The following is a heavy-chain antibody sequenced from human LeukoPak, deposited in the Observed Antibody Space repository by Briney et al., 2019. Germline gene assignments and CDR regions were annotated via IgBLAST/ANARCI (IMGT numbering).Heavy chain of an antibody. J-gene: IGHJ4*02. CDR2: IYYSGST. V-gene: IGHV4-39*07. D-gene: IGHD3-9*01. Sequence: SETLSLTCTVSGDSISSDTYYWGRIRQPPGKGLEWIGSIYYSGSTYYNPSLKSRVTTSVDTSKKQFSLKLSSVTAADTAVYYCARNSLTGYAPISGYFDYWGQGTLVTVSS. CDR3: ARNSLTGYAPISGYFDY. CDR1: GDSISSDTYY.